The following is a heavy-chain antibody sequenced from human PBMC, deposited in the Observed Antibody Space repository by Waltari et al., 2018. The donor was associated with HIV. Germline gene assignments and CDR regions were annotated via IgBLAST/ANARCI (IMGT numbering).Heavy chain of an antibody. CDR3: ARSRDNGIESVVILWFDP. J-gene: IGHJ5*02. D-gene: IGHD2-2*02. Sequence: QVQLQESGPGLVKPSETLSLTCTVSGGPVTSHYWRWIRQPPWKGLAGIGYISYSGRTNSTPPLMRRVTISEDTSKNQLSLKLRSVTAADTAVDYFARSRDNGIESVVILWFDPWGHGTLVTVSS. CDR1: GGPVTSHY. CDR2: ISYSGRT. V-gene: IGHV4-59*02.